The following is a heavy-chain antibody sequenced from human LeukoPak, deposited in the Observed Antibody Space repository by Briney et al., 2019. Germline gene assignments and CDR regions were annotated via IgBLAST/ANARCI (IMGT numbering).Heavy chain of an antibody. CDR1: GFTFSSYA. V-gene: IGHV3-30*04. J-gene: IGHJ4*02. Sequence: HSGGSLRLSCAASGFTFSSYAMHWVRQAPGKGLEWVALISFDGSDKYYADSVKGRCTISRDNSKNTLYLQMNSLRSEDTALYYCASRSDWGQGTLVTVSS. CDR2: ISFDGSDK. CDR3: ASRSD. D-gene: IGHD2-21*01.